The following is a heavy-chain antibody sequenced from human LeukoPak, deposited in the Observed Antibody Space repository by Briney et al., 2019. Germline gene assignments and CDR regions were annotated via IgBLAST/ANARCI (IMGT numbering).Heavy chain of an antibody. V-gene: IGHV1-18*01. CDR2: ISAYNGNT. J-gene: IGHJ5*02. D-gene: IGHD4-23*01. Sequence: ASVKVSCKASGYTFTSYGISWVRQAPGQGLEWMGWISAYNGNTNYAQKLQGRVTMTTDTSTSTAYMELRSLRSDDTAVYYCARDHKAEARYGGPLPWGQGTLVTVSS. CDR3: ARDHKAEARYGGPLP. CDR1: GYTFTSYG.